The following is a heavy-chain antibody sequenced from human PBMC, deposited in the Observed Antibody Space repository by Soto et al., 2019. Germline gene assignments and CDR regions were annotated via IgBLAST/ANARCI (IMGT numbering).Heavy chain of an antibody. CDR2: IYHSGST. J-gene: IGHJ3*02. D-gene: IGHD2-15*01. Sequence: SETLSLTCAVSGGSISSGGYSWSWIRQPPGKGLEWIGYIYHSGSTYYNPSLKSRVTISVDRSKNQFSLKLSSVTAADTAVYYCAKGGWCSGGSCYTAFDIWGQGTMVT. CDR3: AKGGWCSGGSCYTAFDI. V-gene: IGHV4-30-2*01. CDR1: GGSISSGGYS.